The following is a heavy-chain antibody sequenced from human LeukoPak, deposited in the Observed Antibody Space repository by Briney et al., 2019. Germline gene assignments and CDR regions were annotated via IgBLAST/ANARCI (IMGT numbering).Heavy chain of an antibody. J-gene: IGHJ4*02. CDR3: ARVYSKTSSSRNF. D-gene: IGHD6-13*01. CDR2: ISYDGSNK. V-gene: IGHV3-30-3*01. Sequence: GTSLRLSCAASGFTFSSYAMHWVRQAPSKGLEWVAVISYDGSNKYYADPVKGRFTISRDNSKNTLYLQMNSLRAEDTAVYYCARVYSKTSSSRNFWGQGTLVTVSS. CDR1: GFTFSSYA.